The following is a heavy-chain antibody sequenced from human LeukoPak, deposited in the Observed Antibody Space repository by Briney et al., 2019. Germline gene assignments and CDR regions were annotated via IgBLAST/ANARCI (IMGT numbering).Heavy chain of an antibody. CDR1: GGSVSSGSYY. J-gene: IGHJ3*02. Sequence: PSETLSLTCTASGGSVSSGSYYWGWIRQPPGKGLEWIGYIYYSGSTNYTPSLKSRVTISVDTSKNQSSLKLSSVTAADTAVYYCASRGVLGADAFDIWGQGTMVTASS. CDR3: ASRGVLGADAFDI. V-gene: IGHV4-61*01. CDR2: IYYSGST. D-gene: IGHD3-3*02.